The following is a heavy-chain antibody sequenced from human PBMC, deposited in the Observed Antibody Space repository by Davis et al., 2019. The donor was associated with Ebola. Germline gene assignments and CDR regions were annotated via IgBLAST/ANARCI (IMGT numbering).Heavy chain of an antibody. D-gene: IGHD3-3*01. CDR2: IDPTDSYT. V-gene: IGHV5-10-1*01. CDR1: GYSFTNYW. J-gene: IGHJ1*01. Sequence: KVSCKGSGYSFTNYWISWARQMPGKGLEWMGRIDPTDSYTNYSPSFQGHVTISADKSISTAYLQWSSLKASDTAMYYCARHMSGTRPRYFHHWGQGTLVTVSS. CDR3: ARHMSGTRPRYFHH.